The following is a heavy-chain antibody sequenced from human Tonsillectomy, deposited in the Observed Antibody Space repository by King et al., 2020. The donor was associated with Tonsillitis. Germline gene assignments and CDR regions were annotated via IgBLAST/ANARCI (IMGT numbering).Heavy chain of an antibody. CDR3: ARAKEHDGIAPLGY. V-gene: IGHV1-69*01. CDR2: SIPIFGTA. J-gene: IGHJ4*02. CDR1: GGTFSSYA. Sequence: QLVQSVAEVKKPGSSVKVSCKASGGTFSSYAISWVRQAPGQGLEWMGGSIPIFGTANYAQKFQGRVTITADESTSTAYMELSSLRSEDTAVYYCARAKEHDGIAPLGYWGQGTLVTVSS. D-gene: IGHD6-6*01.